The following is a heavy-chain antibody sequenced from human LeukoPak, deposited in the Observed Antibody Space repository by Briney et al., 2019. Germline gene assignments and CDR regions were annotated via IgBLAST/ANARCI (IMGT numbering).Heavy chain of an antibody. D-gene: IGHD2-2*01. Sequence: GGSLRLSCAASGFTFSSYWMIWVRQAPGKGLEWVANIKQDGSEKYYVDSVKGRFTISRDNAKNSVYLQMNSLRVEDTAVYYCARDGPPPNCSNSGCYFGGPHLTNWFDPWGQGTLVTVSS. V-gene: IGHV3-7*01. J-gene: IGHJ5*02. CDR3: ARDGPPPNCSNSGCYFGGPHLTNWFDP. CDR2: IKQDGSEK. CDR1: GFTFSSYW.